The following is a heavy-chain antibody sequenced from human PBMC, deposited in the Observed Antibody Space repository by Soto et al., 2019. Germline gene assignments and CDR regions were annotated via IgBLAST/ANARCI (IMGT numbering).Heavy chain of an antibody. CDR1: EFNFGSRA. Sequence: GSRRLSCVASEFNFGSRAVSWVRQAPGEGLEWVSTITDTGGDSKSADSVRGRFAISRDNSRNTLYLQMSSLRAEDSAVYYSASGSKDSYPGSRIFDFWGRGTLVTVSS. CDR2: ITDTGGDS. J-gene: IGHJ4*01. V-gene: IGHV3-23*01. CDR3: ASGSKDSYPGSRIFDF. D-gene: IGHD3-10*01.